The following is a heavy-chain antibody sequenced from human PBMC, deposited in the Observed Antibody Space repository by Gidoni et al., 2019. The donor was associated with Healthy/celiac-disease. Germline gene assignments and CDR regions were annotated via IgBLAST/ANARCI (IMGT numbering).Heavy chain of an antibody. V-gene: IGHV4-59*01. CDR1: GGSISSYY. D-gene: IGHD3-22*01. Sequence: QVQLQESGPGLVKPSETLSLTCTVSGGSISSYYWSWIRQPPGKGLEWIGYIYYSGSTNYNPSLKSRVTISVDTSKNQFSLKLSSVTAADTAVYYCASASYDSSGYTWGQGTLVTVSS. CDR2: IYYSGST. CDR3: ASASYDSSGYT. J-gene: IGHJ5*02.